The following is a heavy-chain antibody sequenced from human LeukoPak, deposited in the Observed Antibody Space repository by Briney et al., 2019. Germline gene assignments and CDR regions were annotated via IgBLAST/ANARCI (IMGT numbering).Heavy chain of an antibody. CDR2: ISDDGRHK. CDR1: GFTFNNYG. Sequence: GGSLRLSCAASGFTFNNYGIHYVRQAPGKGLEWVAVISDDGRHKNYADSVKGRFTISRDNSNNTLYLQMNSLRVGDTGVYYCAKDRETTASGTFDYWGQGTLVTVSS. D-gene: IGHD6-13*01. J-gene: IGHJ4*02. CDR3: AKDRETTASGTFDY. V-gene: IGHV3-30*18.